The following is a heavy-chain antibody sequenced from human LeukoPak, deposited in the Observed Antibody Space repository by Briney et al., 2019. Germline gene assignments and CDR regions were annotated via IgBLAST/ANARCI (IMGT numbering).Heavy chain of an antibody. J-gene: IGHJ6*02. CDR2: INHSGST. V-gene: IGHV4-34*01. CDR1: GGSFSGYY. D-gene: IGHD3-3*01. CDR3: ARATYYDFWSGYYYGMDV. Sequence: SETLSLTCAVYGGSFSGYYWSWIRQPPGKGLEWIGEINHSGSTNYNPSLKSRVTISVDTSKNQFSLKLSSVTAADTAVCYCARATYYDFWSGYYYGMDVWGQGTTVTVSS.